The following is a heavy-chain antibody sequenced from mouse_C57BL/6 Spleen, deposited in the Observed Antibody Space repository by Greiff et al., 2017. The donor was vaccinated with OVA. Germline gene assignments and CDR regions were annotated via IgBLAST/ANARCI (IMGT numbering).Heavy chain of an antibody. J-gene: IGHJ2*01. CDR3: AREGDYYGSSYVCFDY. Sequence: DVKLVESGGGLVKPGGSLKLSCAASGFTFSSYAMSWVRQTPEKRLEWVATISDGGSYTYYPDNVKGRFTISRDNAKNNLYLQMSHLKSEDTAMYYCAREGDYYGSSYVCFDYWGQGTTLTVSS. CDR1: GFTFSSYA. CDR2: ISDGGSYT. D-gene: IGHD1-1*01. V-gene: IGHV5-4*01.